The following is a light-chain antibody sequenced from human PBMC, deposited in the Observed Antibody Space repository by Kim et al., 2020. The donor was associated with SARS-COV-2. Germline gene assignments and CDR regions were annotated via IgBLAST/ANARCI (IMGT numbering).Light chain of an antibody. J-gene: IGKJ2*01. CDR3: QQYASSPQT. Sequence: EIVLTQSPGTLSLSPGEGATLSCRASQSVYTNYLAWYQHKPGQAPKVLIYDASTRATGIPDRFSGSGSGTDFTLTISSLEPEDFAVYYCQQYASSPQTFGQGTKLEI. CDR1: QSVYTNY. CDR2: DAS. V-gene: IGKV3-20*01.